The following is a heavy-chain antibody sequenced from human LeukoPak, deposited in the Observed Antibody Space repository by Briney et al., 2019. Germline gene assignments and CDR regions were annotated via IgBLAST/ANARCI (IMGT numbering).Heavy chain of an antibody. CDR1: GFTFSSYA. Sequence: GGSLRLSCAASGFTFSSYAMSWVRQVPGKGLEWVSAISGSGGSTYYADSVKGRFTISRDNSKSTLYLQMNSLRAEDTAVYYCAKDGVNYYDSSGYFGPYYFDYWGQGTLVTVSS. CDR3: AKDGVNYYDSSGYFGPYYFDY. V-gene: IGHV3-23*01. D-gene: IGHD3-22*01. J-gene: IGHJ4*02. CDR2: ISGSGGST.